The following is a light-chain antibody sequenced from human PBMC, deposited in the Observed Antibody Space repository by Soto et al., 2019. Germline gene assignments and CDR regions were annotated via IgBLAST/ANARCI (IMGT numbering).Light chain of an antibody. Sequence: EVVMTQSPATLSVSPGDTATLSCRASQSVSSNLAWYQQKPGQAPRLLIYGASSRATGIPDRFSGSGSGTDFTLTISRLEPEDFAVYYCQQYINWPRTFGQGTKVDIK. V-gene: IGKV3D-15*01. CDR3: QQYINWPRT. CDR2: GAS. J-gene: IGKJ1*01. CDR1: QSVSSN.